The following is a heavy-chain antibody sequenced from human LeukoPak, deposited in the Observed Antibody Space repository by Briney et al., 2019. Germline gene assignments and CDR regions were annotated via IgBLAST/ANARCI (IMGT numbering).Heavy chain of an antibody. Sequence: SVKVSCKASGGTFSSYAISWVRQAPGQGLEWMGGMIPIFGTANYAQKFQGRVTITADESTSTAYMELSSLRSEDTAVYYCARGPRYCSSTSCEDYWGQGTLVTVSS. V-gene: IGHV1-69*13. J-gene: IGHJ4*02. CDR1: GGTFSSYA. CDR3: ARGPRYCSSTSCEDY. CDR2: MIPIFGTA. D-gene: IGHD2-2*01.